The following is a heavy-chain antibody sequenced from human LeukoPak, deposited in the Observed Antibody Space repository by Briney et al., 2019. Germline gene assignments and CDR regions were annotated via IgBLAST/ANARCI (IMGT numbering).Heavy chain of an antibody. Sequence: GGSLRLSCAASGFTFSSYWMSWVRQAPGKGLEWVSYIGSSSSSIYYADSVKGRFTISRDNAENSLYLQMNSLRAEDTAVYYCARGDNWNYGVDYWGQGTLVTVSS. CDR3: ARGDNWNYGVDY. D-gene: IGHD1-7*01. J-gene: IGHJ4*02. CDR1: GFTFSSYW. V-gene: IGHV3-48*01. CDR2: IGSSSSSI.